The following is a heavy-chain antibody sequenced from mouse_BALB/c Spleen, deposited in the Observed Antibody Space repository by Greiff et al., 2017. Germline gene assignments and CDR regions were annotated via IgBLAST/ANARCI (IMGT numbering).Heavy chain of an antibody. J-gene: IGHJ4*01. CDR2: ISDGGSYT. CDR3: ARKYGNYRAMDY. Sequence: EVQVVESGGGLVKPGGSLKLSCAASGFTFSDYYMYWVRQTPEKRLEWVATISDGGSYTYYPDSVKGRFTISRDNAKNNLYLQMSSLKSEDTAMYYCARKYGNYRAMDYWGQGTSVTVSS. V-gene: IGHV5-4*02. CDR1: GFTFSDYY. D-gene: IGHD2-10*02.